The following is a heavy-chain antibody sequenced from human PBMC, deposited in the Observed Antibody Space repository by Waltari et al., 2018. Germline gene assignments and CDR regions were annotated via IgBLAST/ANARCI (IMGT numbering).Heavy chain of an antibody. Sequence: QVQLQESGSGLVKPSQTLSLTCTVSGGSISSRDYSWSWIRQPPGKDLEWIGYIYHIGSAYYSTSLKSRVTISQDRSKNQFSLKLNSVTATDTAGYYCAREVRQTSGDYGWFDPWGQGILVTVSS. V-gene: IGHV4-30-2*01. CDR3: AREVRQTSGDYGWFDP. D-gene: IGHD4-17*01. J-gene: IGHJ5*02. CDR1: GGSISSRDYS. CDR2: IYHIGSA.